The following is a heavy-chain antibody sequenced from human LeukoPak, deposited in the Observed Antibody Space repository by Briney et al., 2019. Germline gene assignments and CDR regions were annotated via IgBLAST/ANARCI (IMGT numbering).Heavy chain of an antibody. D-gene: IGHD1-1*01. CDR1: GFTLNNYS. J-gene: IGHJ6*03. Sequence: GGALRLSCAASGFTLNNYSMNWVRQAPGKGLEWVSYISTSSSTRYNADSVKGRFTISRDNAMNSLYLQMNSLRAEDTAVYYCARTRDPPTYYYFYMDVWGKGTTVTVSS. V-gene: IGHV3-48*04. CDR3: ARTRDPPTYYYFYMDV. CDR2: ISTSSSTR.